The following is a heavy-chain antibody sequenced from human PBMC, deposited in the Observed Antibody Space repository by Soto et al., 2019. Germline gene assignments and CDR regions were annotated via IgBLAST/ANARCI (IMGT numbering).Heavy chain of an antibody. Sequence: SETLSLTCAVSGSSITITYYWGWVRQPPGKGLEWIGSIHHSGSVFESGSTHYNPSFKSRVTISADTSKNQFSLKLTSVTAADTAVYFCARNSSSSYFDYWGQGTLVTVSS. D-gene: IGHD6-13*01. CDR3: ARNSSSSYFDY. CDR2: IHHSGSVFESGST. V-gene: IGHV4-38-2*01. J-gene: IGHJ4*02. CDR1: GSSITITYY.